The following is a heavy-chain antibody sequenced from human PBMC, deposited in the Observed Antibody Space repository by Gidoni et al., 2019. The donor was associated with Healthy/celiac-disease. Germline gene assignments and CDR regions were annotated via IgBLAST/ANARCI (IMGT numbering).Heavy chain of an antibody. Sequence: EVQLVQSGAEVKKPGESLKISCKGSGYSFTSYWIGWVRQMPGKGLEWMGIIYPGDSDTRYGPSFQGQVTISADKSISTAYLQWSSLKASDTAMYYCARQPDPGHQYYYYGMDVGGQGTTVTVSS. CDR2: IYPGDSDT. J-gene: IGHJ6*02. CDR1: GYSFTSYW. D-gene: IGHD2-2*01. CDR3: ARQPDPGHQYYYYGMDV. V-gene: IGHV5-51*01.